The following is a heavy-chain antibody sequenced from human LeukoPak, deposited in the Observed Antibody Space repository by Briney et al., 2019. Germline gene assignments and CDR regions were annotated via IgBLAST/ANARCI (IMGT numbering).Heavy chain of an antibody. CDR2: IYYSGST. J-gene: IGHJ4*02. CDR3: ARAHDCGDLGNLDY. Sequence: SETLSLTCTVSGGSISSYYWSWIRQPPGQGLEWIGYIYYSGSTNYNPSLKSRITISVDTSKNPFSLKLSPVTAADTAVYYCARAHDCGDLGNLDYWGQGTLVTVSS. D-gene: IGHD4-17*01. V-gene: IGHV4-59*01. CDR1: GGSISSYY.